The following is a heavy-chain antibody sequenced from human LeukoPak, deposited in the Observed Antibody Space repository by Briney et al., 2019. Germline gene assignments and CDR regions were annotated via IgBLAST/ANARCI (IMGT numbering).Heavy chain of an antibody. CDR1: GFTFSSYG. CDR2: IWYDGSNK. J-gene: IGHJ4*02. V-gene: IGHV3-33*01. Sequence: GGSLRLSCAASGFTFSSYGMHWVRQAPGKGLEWVAVIWYDGSNKYYADSVKGRFTISRDNSKNTLYLQMNSLRAEDTAVYYYARDGSLDEVGATIDYWGQGTLVTVSS. D-gene: IGHD1-26*01. CDR3: ARDGSLDEVGATIDY.